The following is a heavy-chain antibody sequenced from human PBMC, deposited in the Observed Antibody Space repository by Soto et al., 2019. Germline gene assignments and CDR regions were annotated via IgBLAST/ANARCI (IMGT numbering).Heavy chain of an antibody. CDR3: ARNLIVVVPAAPDDYYYYGMDV. V-gene: IGHV4-38-2*01. D-gene: IGHD2-2*01. Sequence: SETLSLTCAVSGYSISSGYYWGWIRQPPGKGLEWIGSIYHSGSTYYNPSLRSRVTISVDKSKHQFSLKLSSVTAADTAVYYCARNLIVVVPAAPDDYYYYGMDVWGRGTTV. CDR2: IYHSGST. CDR1: GYSISSGYY. J-gene: IGHJ6*02.